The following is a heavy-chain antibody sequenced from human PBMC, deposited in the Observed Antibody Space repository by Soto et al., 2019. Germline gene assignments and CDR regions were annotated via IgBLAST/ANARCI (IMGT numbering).Heavy chain of an antibody. CDR2: ISGSDSSA. CDR1: GFTFSSYA. V-gene: IGHV3-23*01. CDR3: AKGTSRTTTVSWFDP. J-gene: IGHJ5*02. D-gene: IGHD4-4*01. Sequence: GGSLRLSCATSGFTFSSYAMSWVRQAPGKGLEWVSSISGSDSSAYYADSVKGRFTFSRDNSKNTLYLQMNSLRADDTAVYYCAKGTSRTTTVSWFDPWGQGTLVTVSS.